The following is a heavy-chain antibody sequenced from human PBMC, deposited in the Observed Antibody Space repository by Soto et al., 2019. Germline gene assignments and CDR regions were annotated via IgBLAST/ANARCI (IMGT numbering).Heavy chain of an antibody. J-gene: IGHJ4*02. Sequence: GGSLRLSCAASGFTFSSYAMSWVRQAPGKGLEWVSAISGSGGSTYYADSVKGRFTISRDNSKNTLYLQMNSLRAEDTAVYYCAKKKAAATLTGYDFWSGSVLEFDYWGQGTLVTVSS. D-gene: IGHD3-3*01. CDR1: GFTFSSYA. CDR3: AKKKAAATLTGYDFWSGSVLEFDY. V-gene: IGHV3-23*01. CDR2: ISGSGGST.